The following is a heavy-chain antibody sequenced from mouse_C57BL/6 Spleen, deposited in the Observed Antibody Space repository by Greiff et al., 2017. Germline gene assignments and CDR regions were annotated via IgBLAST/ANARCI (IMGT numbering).Heavy chain of an antibody. J-gene: IGHJ3*01. D-gene: IGHD1-1*01. Sequence: QVQLKQSGPELVKPGASVTISCKASGYAFSSSWMNWVKQRPGKGLEWIGRIYPGDGDTNYNGKFKGKATLTADKSSSTAYMQLSSLTSEDSAVYFCADDYGSSSGFAYWGQGTLVTVSA. CDR2: IYPGDGDT. CDR3: ADDYGSSSGFAY. CDR1: GYAFSSSW. V-gene: IGHV1-82*01.